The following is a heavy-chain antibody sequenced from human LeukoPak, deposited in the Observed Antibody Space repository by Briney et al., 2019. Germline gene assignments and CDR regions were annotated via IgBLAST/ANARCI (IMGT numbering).Heavy chain of an antibody. CDR2: IWYDGSNK. D-gene: IGHD6-19*01. Sequence: GGSLRLSCAASGFTFSSYGMHWVRQAPGKGLEWVAVIWYDGSNKYYADSVKGRFTISRDNSKNTLYLQMNSLRAEDTAVYYCAKEGYSSGSFYYYYYMDVWGKGTTVTVSS. V-gene: IGHV3-33*06. CDR1: GFTFSSYG. J-gene: IGHJ6*03. CDR3: AKEGYSSGSFYYYYYMDV.